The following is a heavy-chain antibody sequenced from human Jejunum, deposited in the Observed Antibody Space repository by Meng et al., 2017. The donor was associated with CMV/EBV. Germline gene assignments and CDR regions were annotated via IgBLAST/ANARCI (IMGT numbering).Heavy chain of an antibody. Sequence: KVSCKASGYTFTSYDINGVRQAAGQGLEWMGWTNPRSANTGSAQKFQGRLTMTMNTSIGTAYMELSSLRSEDTAVYYCARNGIFFDYWGQGALVTVSS. CDR2: TNPRSANT. J-gene: IGHJ4*02. CDR1: GYTFTSYD. V-gene: IGHV1-8*01. CDR3: ARNGIFFDY. D-gene: IGHD1-14*01.